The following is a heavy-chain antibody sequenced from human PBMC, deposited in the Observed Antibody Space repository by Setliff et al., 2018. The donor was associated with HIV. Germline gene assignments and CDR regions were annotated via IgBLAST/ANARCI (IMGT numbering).Heavy chain of an antibody. J-gene: IGHJ4*02. CDR2: VHYTGNT. CDR3: AREGDGIDF. D-gene: IGHD2-21*02. CDR1: GGSITSSTYY. V-gene: IGHV4-39*02. Sequence: SETLSLTCTVSGGSITSSTYYWGWIRQPPGKGLEWIGTVHYTGNTYHNPSLKSRVAISVEVSKNQISLKLTAVTAADSAVYYCAREGDGIDFWGQGTLVTVSS.